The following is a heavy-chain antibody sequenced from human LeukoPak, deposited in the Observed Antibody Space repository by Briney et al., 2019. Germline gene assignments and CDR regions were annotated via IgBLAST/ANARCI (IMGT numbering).Heavy chain of an antibody. J-gene: IGHJ4*02. CDR3: ARAAALRYCTNGVCYYFDY. CDR1: GGSISSYY. D-gene: IGHD2-8*01. V-gene: IGHV4-59*08. Sequence: KPSETLSLTCTVSGGSISSYYWSWIRQPPGKGLEWIGYIYYSGSTNYNPSLKSRVTISVDTSKNQFSLKLSSVTAADTAVYYCARAAALRYCTNGVCYYFDYWGQGTLVTVSS. CDR2: IYYSGST.